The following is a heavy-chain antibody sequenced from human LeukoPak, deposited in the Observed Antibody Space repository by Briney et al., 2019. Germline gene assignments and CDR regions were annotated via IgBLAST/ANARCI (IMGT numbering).Heavy chain of an antibody. Sequence: PSETLSLTCTVSGGSVSSSNYYWSWIRQAPGKGLEWIGYIYYSGSTNYNPSLKTRVTISVDASKNQFSLKLTSVTAADTAVYYCARGDSSWGTLFDYWGQGTLVTVSS. D-gene: IGHD6-13*01. J-gene: IGHJ4*02. CDR1: GGSVSSSNYY. V-gene: IGHV4-61*01. CDR3: ARGDSSWGTLFDY. CDR2: IYYSGST.